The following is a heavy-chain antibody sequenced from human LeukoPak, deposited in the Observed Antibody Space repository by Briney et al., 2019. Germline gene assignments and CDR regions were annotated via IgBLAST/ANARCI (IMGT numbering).Heavy chain of an antibody. CDR2: FHTAGDT. D-gene: IGHD2-2*01. Sequence: GGSLRLSCAASGFTCSNYDMHWVRQVTGKGLEWVSAFHTAGDTHYSGSVKGRFATSRENAKNSFYLQMNNLRAGDTALYYCARGSCSSSSCYERLNGLDVWGQGAPVTVSS. CDR1: GFTCSNYD. J-gene: IGHJ6*02. V-gene: IGHV3-13*01. CDR3: ARGSCSSSSCYERLNGLDV.